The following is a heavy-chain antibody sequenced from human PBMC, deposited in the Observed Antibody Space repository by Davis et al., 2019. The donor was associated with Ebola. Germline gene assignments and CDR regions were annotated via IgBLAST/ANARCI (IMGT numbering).Heavy chain of an antibody. CDR2: ISYDGSNK. CDR1: GFTFSSYG. J-gene: IGHJ6*02. CDR3: ANLPNYYDSSGYQEMVYYYYYGMDV. Sequence: PGGSLRLSCAASGFTFSSYGMHWVRQAPGKGLEWVAVISYDGSNKYYADSVKGRFTISRDNSKNTLYLQMNSLRAEDTAVYYCANLPNYYDSSGYQEMVYYYYYGMDVWGQGTTVTVSS. D-gene: IGHD3-22*01. V-gene: IGHV3-30*18.